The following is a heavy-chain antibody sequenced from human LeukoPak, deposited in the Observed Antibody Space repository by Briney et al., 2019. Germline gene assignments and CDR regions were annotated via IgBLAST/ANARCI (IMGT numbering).Heavy chain of an antibody. CDR3: VREAGYCASVCLKSNWFDP. D-gene: IGHD2-15*01. CDR1: GFPFSNHA. Sequence: GGSLRLSCAASGFPFSNHAMSWVRQPPGKGLEWVAAISNGKTYYADSVRGRFAISRDDSKNMVYLQMNSLRDEDTALYYCVREAGYCASVCLKSNWFDPWGQGTQVTVSS. J-gene: IGHJ5*02. V-gene: IGHV3-23*01. CDR2: ISNGKT.